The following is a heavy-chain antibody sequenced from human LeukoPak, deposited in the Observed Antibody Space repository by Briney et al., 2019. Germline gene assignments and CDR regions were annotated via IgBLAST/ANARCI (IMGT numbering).Heavy chain of an antibody. CDR1: GFTFSSYW. V-gene: IGHV3-7*04. J-gene: IGHJ3*02. CDR3: ARVLRYFDWLPYAFDI. CDR2: IKQDGSEK. Sequence: GGSPRLSCAASGFTFSSYWMSWVRQAPGKGLEWVANIKQDGSEKYYVDSVKGRFTISRDNAKNSLYLQMNSLRAEDTAVYYCARVLRYFDWLPYAFDIWGQGTMVTVSS. D-gene: IGHD3-9*01.